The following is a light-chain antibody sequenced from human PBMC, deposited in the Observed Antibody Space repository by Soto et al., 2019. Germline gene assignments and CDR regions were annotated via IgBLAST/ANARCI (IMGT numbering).Light chain of an antibody. J-gene: IGKJ1*01. Sequence: DIQLTQSPSFLSASVGDRVTITCRASQGISSYLAWYQQKPGKAPKLLIYAASTLQSGVPSRFSGSGSGTEFTLTISSLQPEDFATYYCHQYYTWPRTFGQGTKVEIK. CDR3: HQYYTWPRT. V-gene: IGKV1-9*01. CDR1: QGISSY. CDR2: AAS.